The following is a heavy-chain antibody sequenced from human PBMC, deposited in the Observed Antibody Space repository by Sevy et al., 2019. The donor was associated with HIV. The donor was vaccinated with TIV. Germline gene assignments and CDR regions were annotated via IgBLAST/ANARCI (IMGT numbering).Heavy chain of an antibody. Sequence: GGSLRLSCVGSGFAFSNAWMRWVRQAPGKGLEWVGRIKSKADGGTKDYAAPVQGRFTISRDDSKNTVYLQMDSLKIEDTAMYYCTDSNFDGPWDYWGQGTQVTVSS. CDR2: IKSKADGGTK. V-gene: IGHV3-15*01. CDR3: TDSNFDGPWDY. CDR1: GFAFSNAW. D-gene: IGHD3-9*01. J-gene: IGHJ4*02.